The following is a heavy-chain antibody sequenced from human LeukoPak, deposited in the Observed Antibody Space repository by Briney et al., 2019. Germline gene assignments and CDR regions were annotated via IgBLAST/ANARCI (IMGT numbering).Heavy chain of an antibody. D-gene: IGHD3-10*01. CDR1: GGSISSSSYY. Sequence: PETLSPTCTVSGGSISSSSYYWGWIRQPPGKGLEWIGSIYYSGSTYYSPSLKSRVTISVDTSKNQFSLKLSSVTAADTAVYYCARRYGSGSYRGGYYFDYWGQGTLVTVSS. V-gene: IGHV4-39*07. J-gene: IGHJ4*02. CDR2: IYYSGST. CDR3: ARRYGSGSYRGGYYFDY.